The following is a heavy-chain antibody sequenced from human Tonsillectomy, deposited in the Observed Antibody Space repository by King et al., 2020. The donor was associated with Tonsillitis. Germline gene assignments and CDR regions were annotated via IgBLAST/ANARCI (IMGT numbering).Heavy chain of an antibody. CDR2: IDWDDEK. CDR1: WFSPSTSGMC. J-gene: IGHJ6*03. V-gene: IGHV2-70*15. D-gene: IGHD2-15*01. CDR3: ARTRVGGTRRGFHMDV. Sequence: ITLKESGPALVKPTQTLTLTCTFSWFSPSTSGMCLSWLRQPPGKALEWLGRIDWDDEKDYHTSLQSSITTSKDTPKNQVVLTMTNMDPVDTATYYGARTRVGGTRRGFHMDVWGKGTTVTVSS.